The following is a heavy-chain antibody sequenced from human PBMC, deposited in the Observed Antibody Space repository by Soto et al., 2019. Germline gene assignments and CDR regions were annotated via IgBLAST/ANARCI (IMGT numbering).Heavy chain of an antibody. D-gene: IGHD2-2*01. V-gene: IGHV6-1*01. Sequence: SQTLSLICAISWDSVSSNSAAWNWIMQSPSRGLEWLGRTYYRSKWYNDYAVSVKSRITINPDTSKNQFSLQLNSVTPDDTAVYYCVREVLRLCSSTGCYNWFDPWGQGILVTVSS. J-gene: IGHJ5*02. CDR3: VREVLRLCSSTGCYNWFDP. CDR1: WDSVSSNSAA. CDR2: TYYRSKWYN.